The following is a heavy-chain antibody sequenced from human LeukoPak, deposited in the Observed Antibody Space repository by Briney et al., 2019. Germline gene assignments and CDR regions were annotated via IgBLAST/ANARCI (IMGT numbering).Heavy chain of an antibody. J-gene: IGHJ4*02. V-gene: IGHV3-11*05. Sequence: PGGSLRLSCAASGCTFSDYYMSWIRQAPGQGLEWVSYISSSSSYTNYADSVKGRFTISRDNAKNSLYLQMNSLRAEDTTVYYCARETVKYSSSCPNYWGQGTLVTVSS. D-gene: IGHD6-13*01. CDR1: GCTFSDYY. CDR3: ARETVKYSSSCPNY. CDR2: ISSSSSYT.